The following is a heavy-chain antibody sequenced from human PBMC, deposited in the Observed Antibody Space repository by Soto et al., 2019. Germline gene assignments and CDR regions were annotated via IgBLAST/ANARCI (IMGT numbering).Heavy chain of an antibody. D-gene: IGHD1-1*01. CDR3: ERIGVGEPY. CDR2: IFSNDEK. CDR1: GFSLSNGRMG. V-gene: IGHV2-26*01. Sequence: QVTLKESGPVLVKPTETLTLTCTVSGFSLSNGRMGVSWIRQPPGKALEWLAHIFSNDEKSYSTSLKIRLTVSKDTSKSQVVLTMANMDHVDIATYYCERIGVGEPYWGQGTLVTVSS. J-gene: IGHJ4*02.